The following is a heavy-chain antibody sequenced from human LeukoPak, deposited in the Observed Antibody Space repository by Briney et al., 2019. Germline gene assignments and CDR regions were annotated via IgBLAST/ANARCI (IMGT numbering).Heavy chain of an antibody. CDR3: ARGVVVAARTNWFDP. CDR2: INPSGGST. D-gene: IGHD2-15*01. V-gene: IGHV1-46*01. CDR1: GYTFTSYY. Sequence: ASVEVSCKASGYTFTSYYMHWVRQAPGQGLEWMGIINPSGGSTSYAQKFQGRVTMTRDMSTSTVYMELSSLRSEDTAVYYCARGVVVAARTNWFDPWGQGTLVTVSS. J-gene: IGHJ5*02.